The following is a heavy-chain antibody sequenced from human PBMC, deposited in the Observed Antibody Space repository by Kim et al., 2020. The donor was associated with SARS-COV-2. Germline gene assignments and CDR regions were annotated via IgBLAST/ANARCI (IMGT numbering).Heavy chain of an antibody. CDR1: GYTFTSYA. CDR2: INTNTGNP. J-gene: IGHJ4*02. D-gene: IGHD6-13*01. Sequence: ASVKVSCKASGYTFTSYAMNWVRQAPGQGLEWMGWINTNTGNPTYAQGFTGRFVFSLDTSVNTAYLQISSLKAEDTAVYYCASEYSSSPEDYWGQGTVVTVSS. CDR3: ASEYSSSPEDY. V-gene: IGHV7-4-1*02.